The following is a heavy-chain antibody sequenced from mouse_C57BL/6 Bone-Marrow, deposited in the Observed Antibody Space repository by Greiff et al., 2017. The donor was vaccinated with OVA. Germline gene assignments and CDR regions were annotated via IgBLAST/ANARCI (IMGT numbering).Heavy chain of an antibody. V-gene: IGHV1-50*01. D-gene: IGHD1-1*01. CDR1: GYTFTSYW. CDR3: ARGKIIYYYGSSSLFDY. J-gene: IGHJ2*01. CDR2: IDPSDSYT. Sequence: QVQLKQPGAELVKPGASVKLSCKASGYTFTSYWMQWVKQRPGQGLEWIGEIDPSDSYTNYNQKFKGKATLTVDTSSSTAYMQLSSLTSEDSAVYYCARGKIIYYYGSSSLFDYWGQGTTLTVSS.